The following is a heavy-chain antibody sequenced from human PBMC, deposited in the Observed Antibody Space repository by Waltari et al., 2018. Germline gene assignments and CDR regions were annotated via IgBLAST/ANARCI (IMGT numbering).Heavy chain of an antibody. D-gene: IGHD3-22*01. CDR3: AKRADSGRYFDL. Sequence: EVQLVESGGGVVQPGGSLRLSCAASGSPGSTKYLSWVRQAPGKGLEWVSIMFSGGNTYYTDSVQGRFTISRDSPNNTMYLQMSRLRPEDTAMYYCAKRADSGRYFDLWGQGILVTVSS. V-gene: IGHV3-66*02. CDR2: MFSGGNT. CDR1: GSPGSTKY. J-gene: IGHJ4*02.